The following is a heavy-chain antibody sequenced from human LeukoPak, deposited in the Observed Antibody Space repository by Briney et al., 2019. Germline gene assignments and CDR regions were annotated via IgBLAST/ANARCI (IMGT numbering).Heavy chain of an antibody. CDR2: MNPNSGNT. Sequence: ASVKVSCKASGYTFTSYDINWVRQATGQGLEWIGWMNPNSGNTGYAQKFQGRVTMTRNTSISTAYMELSSLRSEDTAVYYCARAGGAAALRPVGATTLRAFDIWGQGTMVTVSS. CDR3: ARAGGAAALRPVGATTLRAFDI. J-gene: IGHJ3*02. CDR1: GYTFTSYD. V-gene: IGHV1-8*01. D-gene: IGHD1-26*01.